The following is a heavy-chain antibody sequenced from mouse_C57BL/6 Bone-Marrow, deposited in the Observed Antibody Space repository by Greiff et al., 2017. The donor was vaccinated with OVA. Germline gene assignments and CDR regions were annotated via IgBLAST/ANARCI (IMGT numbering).Heavy chain of an antibody. CDR1: GYTFTDYN. Sequence: VQLQQSGPELVKPGASVKMSCKASGYTFTDYNMHWVKQSHGKSLEWIGYINPNNGGTSYNQKFKGTATLTVNKSSSTAYMEHRSLTSEDSAVYDCAMRVRRGYAMDYWGQGTSVTVSS. V-gene: IGHV1-22*01. CDR2: INPNNGGT. D-gene: IGHD2-13*01. CDR3: AMRVRRGYAMDY. J-gene: IGHJ4*01.